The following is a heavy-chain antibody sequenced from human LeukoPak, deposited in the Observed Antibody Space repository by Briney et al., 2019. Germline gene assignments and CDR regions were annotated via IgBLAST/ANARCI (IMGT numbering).Heavy chain of an antibody. CDR1: GGSFSGYY. J-gene: IGHJ4*02. CDR3: ARGIAAPVFFDY. V-gene: IGHV4-34*01. Sequence: SETLSLTCAVYGGSFSGYYWSWIRQPPGKGLEWIGEINHSGSTNYNPSLKSRVTISVDTSKNQYSLKLSSVTAADTAAYYCARGIAAPVFFDYWGQETLVIVSS. D-gene: IGHD6-13*01. CDR2: INHSGST.